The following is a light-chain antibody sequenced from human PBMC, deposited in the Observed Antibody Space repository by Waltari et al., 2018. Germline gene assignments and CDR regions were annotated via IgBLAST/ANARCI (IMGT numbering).Light chain of an antibody. Sequence: FQMTQSPSPLSPSVGAGVPPTCRASQSVTSYLNWYQQKPGKPPKLLISAISTLNNGVPSRFGGSGSGTEFTLTISSLQPEDFATYYCQQTYSSPRTFGQGTKVEI. V-gene: IGKV1-39*01. J-gene: IGKJ1*01. CDR1: QSVTSY. CDR3: QQTYSSPRT. CDR2: AIS.